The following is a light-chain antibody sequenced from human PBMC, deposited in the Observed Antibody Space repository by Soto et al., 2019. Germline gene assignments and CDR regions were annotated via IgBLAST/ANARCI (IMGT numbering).Light chain of an antibody. CDR1: QAIYNY. V-gene: IGKV1-27*01. CDR2: AAS. J-gene: IGKJ4*01. Sequence: DIQMTQSPSSLSASIGDRVTITCRASQAIYNYLVWYQQKPGKVPIVLIYAASVLQSGVPSRFSGGGSGTDYSLNIRSLQPEDVATYYCQKYISAPFTFGGGTKVEI. CDR3: QKYISAPFT.